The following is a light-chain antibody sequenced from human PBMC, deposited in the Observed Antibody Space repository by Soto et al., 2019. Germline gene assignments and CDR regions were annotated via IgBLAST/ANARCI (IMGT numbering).Light chain of an antibody. Sequence: IRLTQSSTSLSASVGDRVTITCQASQYIGNYLNWYQQKPGEAPRLLISDASNLEPGVPSRFSGSGSGADFTFIISSLQPEDVATYSCQQYDNIILSFGGGTKVNIK. CDR2: DAS. J-gene: IGKJ4*01. V-gene: IGKV1-33*01. CDR1: QYIGNY. CDR3: QQYDNIILS.